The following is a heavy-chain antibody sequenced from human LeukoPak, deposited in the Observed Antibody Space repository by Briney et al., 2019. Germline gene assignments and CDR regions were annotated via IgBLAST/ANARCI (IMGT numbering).Heavy chain of an antibody. J-gene: IGHJ6*04. CDR1: RFTFNTFS. D-gene: IGHD3-10*02. CDR3: AELGITMIGGV. V-gene: IGHV3-48*04. Sequence: GGSLRLSCAASRFTFNTFSMNWVRQAPGKGLEWVSYISSSSGTIYYADSVKGRFTISRDNAKNSLYLQMNSLRAEDTAVYYCAELGITMIGGVWGKGTTVTISS. CDR2: ISSSSGTI.